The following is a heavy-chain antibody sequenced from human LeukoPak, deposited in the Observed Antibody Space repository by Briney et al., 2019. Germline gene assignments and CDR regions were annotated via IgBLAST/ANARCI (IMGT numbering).Heavy chain of an antibody. CDR3: ARAVGPYDY. J-gene: IGHJ4*02. Sequence: PGGSLRLSCAASGFTFSTYGIHWVRQAPGKGLEWVAVIWHDGSNKYYADSVKGRFTISRDNSKNTLYLQMNSPRAEDTAVYFCARAVGPYDYWGQGTLVTVSS. CDR2: IWHDGSNK. V-gene: IGHV3-33*01. CDR1: GFTFSTYG. D-gene: IGHD3-10*01.